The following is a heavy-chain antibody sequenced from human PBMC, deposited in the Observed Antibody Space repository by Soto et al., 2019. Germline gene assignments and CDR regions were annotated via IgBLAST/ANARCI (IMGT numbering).Heavy chain of an antibody. CDR3: ARDHHGYSYGPEYSDY. D-gene: IGHD5-18*01. J-gene: IGHJ4*02. CDR2: ISAYNGNT. CDR1: GYTFTSYG. V-gene: IGHV1-18*01. Sequence: GASVKVSCKASGYTFTSYGISWVRQAPGQGLESMGWISAYNGNTNYAQKLQGRVTMTTDTSTSTAYMELRSLRSDDTAVYYCARDHHGYSYGPEYSDYWGEGTLVTVPQ.